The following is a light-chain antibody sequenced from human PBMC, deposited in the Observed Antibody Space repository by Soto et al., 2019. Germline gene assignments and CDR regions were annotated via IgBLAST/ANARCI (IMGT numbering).Light chain of an antibody. CDR2: GNS. J-gene: IGLJ2*01. CDR1: SSNIGAGYD. V-gene: IGLV1-40*01. CDR3: QSYDSSLSGSGV. Sequence: VVTQPPSVSGAPGQRVTISCTGSSSNIGAGYDVHWYQQLPGTAPKLLIYGNSNRPSGVPDRFSGSKSGTSASLAITGLQAEDEADYYCQSYDSSLSGSGVFGGGTKLTVL.